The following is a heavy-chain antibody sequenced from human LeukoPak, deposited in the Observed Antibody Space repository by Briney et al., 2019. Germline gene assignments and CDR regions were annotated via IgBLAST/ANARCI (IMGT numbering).Heavy chain of an antibody. D-gene: IGHD6-13*01. V-gene: IGHV1-69*04. Sequence: ASVKVSCKASGGTFSSYAISWVRQAPGQGLEWLGRIIPILGIANYAQKFQGRVTITADKSTSTAYMELSSLRSEDTAVYYCARETYQYSSSWYGTGYWGQGTLVTVSS. CDR2: IIPILGIA. J-gene: IGHJ4*02. CDR1: GGTFSSYA. CDR3: ARETYQYSSSWYGTGY.